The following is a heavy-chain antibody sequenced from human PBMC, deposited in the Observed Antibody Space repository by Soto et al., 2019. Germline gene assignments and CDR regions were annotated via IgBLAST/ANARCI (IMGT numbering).Heavy chain of an antibody. CDR1: GGSFSGYY. V-gene: IGHV4-34*01. J-gene: IGHJ4*02. CDR3: AREGDFWSGYWY. Sequence: SETLSLTCAVYGGSFSGYYWSWIRQPPGKGLEWIGEINHSGSTNYNPSLKSRVTISVDTSKNQFSLKLSSVTAADTAVYYCAREGDFWSGYWYWGQGTLVTSPQ. D-gene: IGHD3-3*01. CDR2: INHSGST.